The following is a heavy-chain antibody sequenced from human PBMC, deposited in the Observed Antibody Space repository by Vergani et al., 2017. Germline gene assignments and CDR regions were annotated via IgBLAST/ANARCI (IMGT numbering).Heavy chain of an antibody. CDR1: GGSISSGSYY. J-gene: IGHJ6*02. Sequence: QVQLQESGPGLVKPSQTLSLTCTVSGGSISSGSYYWSWIRQPAGKGLEWIGRIYTSGSTNYNPSLKSRVTISVDTSKNQFSLKLSSVTAADTAVYYCARVMRIRGSYYRMDVWGQGTTVTVSS. CDR3: ARVMRIRGSYYRMDV. D-gene: IGHD3-10*01. CDR2: IYTSGST. V-gene: IGHV4-61*02.